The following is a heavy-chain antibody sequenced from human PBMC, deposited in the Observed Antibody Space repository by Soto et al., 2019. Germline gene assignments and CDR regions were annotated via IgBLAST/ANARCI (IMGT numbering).Heavy chain of an antibody. CDR2: INPNTGGT. Sequence: QVSLVQSGAEVKKPGASVNVSCKAFGYIFSNFYIHWVRQAPGQGLEWMGIINPNTGGTSYPQKFQGRVTLTRDTSTSTVHMEMSSPTSEDTAVYYCARDKVYGDNSFDFWGQGTLVTVSS. V-gene: IGHV1-46*01. CDR1: GYIFSNFY. D-gene: IGHD4-17*01. J-gene: IGHJ4*02. CDR3: ARDKVYGDNSFDF.